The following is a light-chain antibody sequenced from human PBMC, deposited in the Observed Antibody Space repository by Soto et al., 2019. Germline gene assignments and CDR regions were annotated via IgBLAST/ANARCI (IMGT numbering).Light chain of an antibody. Sequence: QSVLTQPASVSGSPGQSITISCTGTSSDVGGYNYVSWYQQHPGKAPKLMIFEVSNRPSGVSHRFSRSKSGNTASLTISGLLAEDEADYYCCSYTTSSTLVFGGGTKLTVL. V-gene: IGLV2-14*01. CDR3: CSYTTSSTLV. J-gene: IGLJ2*01. CDR2: EVS. CDR1: SSDVGGYNY.